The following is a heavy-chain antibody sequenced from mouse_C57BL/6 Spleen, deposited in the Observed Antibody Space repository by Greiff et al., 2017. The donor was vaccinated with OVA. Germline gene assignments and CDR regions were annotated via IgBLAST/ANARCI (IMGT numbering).Heavy chain of an antibody. CDR3: ARVIRWYFDY. V-gene: IGHV7-3*01. D-gene: IGHD1-1*01. CDR2: IRNKANGYTT. CDR1: GFTFTDYY. Sequence: EVMLVESGGGLVQPGGSLSLSCAASGFTFTDYYMSWVRQPPGKALEWLGFIRNKANGYTTEYSAAVKGRFTISRDNSQSILYLQMNALRAEDSATYYCARVIRWYFDYWGQGTTLTVSS. J-gene: IGHJ2*01.